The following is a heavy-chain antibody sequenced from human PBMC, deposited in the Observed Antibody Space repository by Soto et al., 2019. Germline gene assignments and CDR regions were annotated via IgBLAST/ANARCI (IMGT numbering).Heavy chain of an antibody. Sequence: EKGLEWIGYIYYSGSTNYNPSLKSRVNISVDTSKNQFSLKLSSVTAADTAVFFCPAEDALRATVPVFAFLRNRSSDL. CDR2: IYYSGST. J-gene: IGHJ2*01. CDR3: PAEDALRATVPVFAFLRNRSSDL. V-gene: IGHV4-59*01. D-gene: IGHD1-26*01.